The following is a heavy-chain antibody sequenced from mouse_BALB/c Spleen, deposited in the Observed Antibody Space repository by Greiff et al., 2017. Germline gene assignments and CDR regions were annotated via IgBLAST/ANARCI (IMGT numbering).Heavy chain of an antibody. CDR2: IYPGDGDT. D-gene: IGHD1-1*01. Sequence: VQLQESGAELVRPGSSVKISCKASGYAFSSYWMNWVKQRPGQGLEWIGQIYPGDGDTNYNGKFKGKATLTADKSSSTAYMQLSSLTSEDSAVYFCAKTYGSTHYYAMDYGGQGTSVTVSS. V-gene: IGHV1-80*01. CDR3: AKTYGSTHYYAMDY. CDR1: GYAFSSYW. J-gene: IGHJ4*01.